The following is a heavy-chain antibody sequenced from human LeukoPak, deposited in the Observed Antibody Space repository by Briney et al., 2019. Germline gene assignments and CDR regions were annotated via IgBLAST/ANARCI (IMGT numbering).Heavy chain of an antibody. CDR1: GGSISNYY. CDR3: ARDLVRGVLGAFDI. CDR2: IYYSGST. Sequence: PSETLSLTCTVSGGSISNYYWSWLRQPPGKGLEWIGYIYYSGSTNYNPSLRGRVTISVDTSKNQFFLKLRSVTAADTAVYYCARDLVRGVLGAFDIWGQGTMVTVSS. D-gene: IGHD3-10*01. V-gene: IGHV4-59*01. J-gene: IGHJ3*02.